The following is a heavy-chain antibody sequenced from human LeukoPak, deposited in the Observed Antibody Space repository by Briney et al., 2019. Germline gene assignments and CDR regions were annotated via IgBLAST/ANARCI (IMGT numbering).Heavy chain of an antibody. D-gene: IGHD6-13*01. CDR3: ATGIAAAVGSVTSY. CDR2: ISYDGSNK. CDR1: GFTLSSYG. V-gene: IGHV3-30*03. Sequence: GGSLRLSCAPSGFTLSSYGMHWVRQAPGKRLEWVAVISYDGSNKYYADSVKGRFTISRDNSKNTLYLQMNSLRAEDTAVYYCATGIAAAVGSVTSYWGQGTLVTVSS. J-gene: IGHJ4*02.